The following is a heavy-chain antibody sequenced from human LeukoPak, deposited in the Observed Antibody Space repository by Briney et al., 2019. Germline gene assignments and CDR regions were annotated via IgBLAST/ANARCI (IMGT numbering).Heavy chain of an antibody. CDR1: GFPLSNYW. J-gene: IGHJ4*02. D-gene: IGHD4/OR15-4a*01. V-gene: IGHV3-7*01. Sequence: GGSLRLSCGASGFPLSNYWMRWARQAPGKGLEWGTNIKQDGRDKNYVDSVRGRFTISRDNDENSLFLQMNSLRAKDTALYYCTRVDGANGGASDYWGQGTLVTVSS. CDR2: IKQDGRDK. CDR3: TRVDGANGGASDY.